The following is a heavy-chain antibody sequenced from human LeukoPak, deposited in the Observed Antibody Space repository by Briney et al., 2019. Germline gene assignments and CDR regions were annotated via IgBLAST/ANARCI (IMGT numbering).Heavy chain of an antibody. D-gene: IGHD3-22*01. V-gene: IGHV5-51*01. CDR1: GYSFTSYW. J-gene: IGHJ4*02. CDR2: NYPGDSDT. CDR3: ARQDYYDSSGYYRGLFDY. Sequence: GESLKISCKGSGYSFTSYWIGWVRQMPGKGLEWMGINYPGDSDTRYSPSFQGQVTISADKSISTAYLQWSSLKASDTAMYYCARQDYYDSSGYYRGLFDYWGQGTLVTVSS.